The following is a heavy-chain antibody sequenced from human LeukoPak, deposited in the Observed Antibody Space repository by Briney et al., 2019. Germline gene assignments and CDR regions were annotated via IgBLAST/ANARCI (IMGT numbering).Heavy chain of an antibody. V-gene: IGHV1-18*01. Sequence: ASVKVSCKASGYTFSNYGISWVRQAPGQGLEWVGWIRGDNGNTNYAQKFQGRVTMTTETSTSTVYMELGSLGSDETAVYYCARVDLLTGYYFFDYWGQGTLVTVSS. D-gene: IGHD3-9*01. CDR1: GYTFSNYG. CDR2: IRGDNGNT. CDR3: ARVDLLTGYYFFDY. J-gene: IGHJ4*02.